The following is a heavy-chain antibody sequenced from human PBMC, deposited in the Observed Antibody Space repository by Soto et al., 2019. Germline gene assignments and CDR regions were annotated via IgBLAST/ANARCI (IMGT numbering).Heavy chain of an antibody. D-gene: IGHD2-8*01. CDR1: GGSISSYE. Sequence: PXATLSLTCTVSGGSISSYEWSWIRQPPGKGLEWIGYIYYSGSTNYNPSLKSRVTISVDTSKNQFSLKLSSVTAADTAVYYCARDGAAGSTKGPWYYGMDVWGQGTTVTVSS. CDR3: ARDGAAGSTKGPWYYGMDV. J-gene: IGHJ6*02. V-gene: IGHV4-59*01. CDR2: IYYSGST.